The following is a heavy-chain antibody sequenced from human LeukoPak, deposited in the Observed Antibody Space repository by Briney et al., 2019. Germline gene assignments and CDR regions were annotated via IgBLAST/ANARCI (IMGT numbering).Heavy chain of an antibody. V-gene: IGHV1-18*01. CDR1: GYTFTSYG. D-gene: IGHD3-10*01. CDR3: ARFRAGVGEPYGDY. CDR2: ISAYNGNT. Sequence: GASVKVSCKASGYTFTSYGISRVRQAPGQGLEWMGWISAYNGNTNYAQKFQGRVTMTTDTSTSTAHMELRSLRSDDTAVYYCARFRAGVGEPYGDYWGQGTLVTVSS. J-gene: IGHJ4*02.